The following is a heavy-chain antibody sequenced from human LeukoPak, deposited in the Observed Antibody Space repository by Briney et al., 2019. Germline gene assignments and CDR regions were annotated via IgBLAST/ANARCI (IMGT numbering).Heavy chain of an antibody. J-gene: IGHJ4*02. V-gene: IGHV1-18*01. Sequence: ASVQVSCKASGYTFSSYGISWVRQAPGQGLEGMGLSNAYNGDTYYPQDLQGRVTMATDTSTSTAYMELRSLRSDDTAVYYCARGGYYGSGSFPDYWGQGTLVTVSS. CDR2: SNAYNGDT. CDR3: ARGGYYGSGSFPDY. CDR1: GYTFSSYG. D-gene: IGHD3-10*01.